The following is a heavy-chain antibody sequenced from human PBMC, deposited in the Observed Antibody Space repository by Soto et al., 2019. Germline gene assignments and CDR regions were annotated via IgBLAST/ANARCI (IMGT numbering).Heavy chain of an antibody. CDR1: GGSISSYY. CDR3: ARGYCSSTSCYAEAFDI. CDR2: IYYSGST. V-gene: IGHV4-59*01. D-gene: IGHD2-2*01. J-gene: IGHJ3*02. Sequence: SETLSLTCTVSGGSISSYYWSWIRQPPGKGLEWIGYIYYSGSTNYNPSLKSRVTISVDTSKNQFSLKLSSVTAADTAVYYCARGYCSSTSCYAEAFDIWGQGTMVTVSS.